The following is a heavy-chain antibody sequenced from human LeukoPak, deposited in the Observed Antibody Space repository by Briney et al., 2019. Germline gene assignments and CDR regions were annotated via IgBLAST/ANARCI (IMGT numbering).Heavy chain of an antibody. CDR3: AKDKFTYYYDSSGPPTFDY. Sequence: GGSLGSSCAASGFTFSSYAMSWVRQAPGKGLEWVSGISGSGGSTYYADSVKGRFTISREHSKNTLYLQMNSLRAEDTAVYYCAKDKFTYYYDSSGPPTFDYWGLGMRGSVSS. V-gene: IGHV3-23*01. CDR1: GFTFSSYA. J-gene: IGHJ4*02. D-gene: IGHD3-22*01. CDR2: ISGSGGST.